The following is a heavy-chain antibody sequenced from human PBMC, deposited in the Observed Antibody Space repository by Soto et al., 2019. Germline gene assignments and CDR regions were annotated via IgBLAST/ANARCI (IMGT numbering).Heavy chain of an antibody. V-gene: IGHV3-23*01. D-gene: IGHD6-13*01. CDR3: AKALYSSSHPPFDP. J-gene: IGHJ5*02. Sequence: PGGSLRLSCAASAFTFRSFAMNWVRQAPGKGLEWVSAISGSGSDTYYADSVKGRFTISRDNSKNTLYLQMNSLRAEDTAVYYCAKALYSSSHPPFDPWGQGTPVTLSS. CDR1: AFTFRSFA. CDR2: ISGSGSDT.